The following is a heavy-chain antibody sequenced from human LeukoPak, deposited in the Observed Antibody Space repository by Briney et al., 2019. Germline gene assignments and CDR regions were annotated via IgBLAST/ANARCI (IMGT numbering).Heavy chain of an antibody. Sequence: KSSETLSLTCAVYGGSFSGYYWSWIRQPPGKGLEWIGEINHSGSTNYNPSLKSRVTISVDTSKNQFSLKLSSVTAADTAVYYCAREGSGGTIYYFDYWGQGTLVTVSS. CDR3: AREGSGGTIYYFDY. CDR2: INHSGST. J-gene: IGHJ4*02. V-gene: IGHV4-34*01. D-gene: IGHD3-9*01. CDR1: GGSFSGYY.